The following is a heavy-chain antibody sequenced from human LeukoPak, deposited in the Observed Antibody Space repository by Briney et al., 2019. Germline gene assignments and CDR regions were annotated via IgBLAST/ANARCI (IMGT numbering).Heavy chain of an antibody. CDR3: VRDLDSLAFF. V-gene: IGHV3-21*01. D-gene: IGHD1-1*01. CDR2: ITTSSSYI. J-gene: IGHJ4*02. CDR1: GFTFTTYY. Sequence: GGSLRLSCAASGFTFTTYYMNWVRQAPGKGLEWVSSITTSSSYIYYADSVKGRFTISRDNAKNSLYLQMNSLRAEDTAVYYCVRDLDSLAFFWGQGTLVTVSS.